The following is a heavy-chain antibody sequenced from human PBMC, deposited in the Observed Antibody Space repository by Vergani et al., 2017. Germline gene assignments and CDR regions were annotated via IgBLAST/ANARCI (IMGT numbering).Heavy chain of an antibody. V-gene: IGHV3-48*01. J-gene: IGHJ6*02. D-gene: IGHD2-2*01. Sequence: EVQLVESGGGLVQPGRSLRLSCAASGFTFDDYAMHWVRQAPGKGLEWVSYISGSRNTIYYADSVKGRFTISRDNAKNSLYLQMNSLRAEDTALYYCARVIPAGMRAYYYYGMDVWGQGTTVTVSS. CDR1: GFTFDDYA. CDR3: ARVIPAGMRAYYYYGMDV. CDR2: ISGSRNTI.